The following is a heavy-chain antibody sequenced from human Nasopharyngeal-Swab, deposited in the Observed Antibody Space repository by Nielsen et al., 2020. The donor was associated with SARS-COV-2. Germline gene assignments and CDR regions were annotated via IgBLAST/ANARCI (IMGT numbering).Heavy chain of an antibody. CDR2: IKDDGSKK. J-gene: IGHJ5*02. Sequence: VRQAPGKGLEWVAHIKDDGSKKYSVDSAGGRFTISRDNAKNSLYLQMNSLRAEDTAVYYCARDQWEQRGNWFDPWGQGTLVTVSS. CDR3: ARDQWEQRGNWFDP. V-gene: IGHV3-7*01. D-gene: IGHD1-26*01.